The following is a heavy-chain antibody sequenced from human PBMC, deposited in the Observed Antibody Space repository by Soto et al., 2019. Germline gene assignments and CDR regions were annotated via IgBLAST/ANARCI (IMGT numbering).Heavy chain of an antibody. CDR3: AKSMIAARQYYYYYYVMDV. J-gene: IGHJ6*02. CDR1: GFTFSSYG. V-gene: IGHV3-30*18. Sequence: GGSLRLSCAASGFTFSSYGMHWVRQAPGKGLEWVAVISYDVSNKYYADSVKGRFTISRDNSKNTLYLQMNSLRAEDTAVYYCAKSMIAARQYYYYYYVMDVWGQGTKVIVSS. D-gene: IGHD6-6*01. CDR2: ISYDVSNK.